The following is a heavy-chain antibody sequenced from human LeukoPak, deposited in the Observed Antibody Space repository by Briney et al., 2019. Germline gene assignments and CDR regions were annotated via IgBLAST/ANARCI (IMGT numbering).Heavy chain of an antibody. D-gene: IGHD3-10*01. CDR1: GYTFTGYY. Sequence: ASVKVSCKASGYTFTGYYMHWVRQAPGQGLEWMGWINPNSGGTNYAQKFQGRVTMTRDTSISTAYMELSRLRSDDTAVYYCARVLPRITMVREPQTRYFDLWGHGTLVTVSS. V-gene: IGHV1-2*02. CDR2: INPNSGGT. CDR3: ARVLPRITMVREPQTRYFDL. J-gene: IGHJ2*01.